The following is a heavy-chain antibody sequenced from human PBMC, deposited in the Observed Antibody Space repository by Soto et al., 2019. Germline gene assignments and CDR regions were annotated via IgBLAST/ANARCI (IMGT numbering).Heavy chain of an antibody. J-gene: IGHJ6*02. V-gene: IGHV1-69*01. CDR2: IIPIFHTA. CDR3: ARVGYCNTTNCLFYYYHYGMDV. CDR1: GDTFNSYA. Sequence: QVQLVQSGAEVKKPGSSVKVSCKASGDTFNSYAISWVRQAPGQRLEWMGGIIPIFHTANYAQKFQARVTMTADESASTAYMELSGLRSEDTAVYYCARVGYCNTTNCLFYYYHYGMDVWGQGTTVTVS. D-gene: IGHD2-2*01.